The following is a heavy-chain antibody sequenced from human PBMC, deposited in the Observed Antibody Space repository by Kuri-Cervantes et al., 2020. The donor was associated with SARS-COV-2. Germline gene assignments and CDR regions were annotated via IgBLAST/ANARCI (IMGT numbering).Heavy chain of an antibody. Sequence: SGPTLVKPTQTLTLTCTFCGFSLSPSGMCVSGIRQPPGKALEWLARIDWDDDKYYSTSLKTRLTISKDTTNNQVVLTMTNMDPVDTATSYCARIRCYYGSGNPEVWGQGTLVTVSS. CDR2: IDWDDDK. CDR3: ARIRCYYGSGNPEV. J-gene: IGHJ4*02. CDR1: GFSLSPSGMC. D-gene: IGHD3-10*01. V-gene: IGHV2-70*11.